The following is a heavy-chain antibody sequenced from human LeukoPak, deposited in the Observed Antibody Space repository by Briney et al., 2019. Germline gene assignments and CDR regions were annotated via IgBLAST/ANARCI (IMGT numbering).Heavy chain of an antibody. CDR3: AHTIRGVITFDY. CDR1: GFSLSTHPVG. CDR2: IYWDDDK. D-gene: IGHD3-10*01. J-gene: IGHJ4*02. V-gene: IGHV2-5*02. Sequence: SGHTLVNPTQTLTVTCTFSGFSLSTHPVGVGWIRQPAGKALEWLALIYWDDDKRDSPSLKSRLTITKDSSKNQAVLTMTNMDPVDTATYYCAHTIRGVITFDYWGQGTLVTVSS.